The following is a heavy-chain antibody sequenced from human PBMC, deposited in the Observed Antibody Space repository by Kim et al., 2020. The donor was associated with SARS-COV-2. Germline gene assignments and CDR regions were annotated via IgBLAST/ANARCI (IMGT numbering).Heavy chain of an antibody. J-gene: IGHJ4*02. Sequence: GGSLRLSCAASGFTFSSYWMSWVRQAPGKGLEWVANINQDGSEKYYVDSVKGRFTFSRDNAKNSLYLQMNSLRAEDTAVYYCARDPPLGRSSRLDDYWGQGTLVTVSS. V-gene: IGHV3-7*01. CDR3: ARDPPLGRSSRLDDY. CDR1: GFTFSSYW. D-gene: IGHD6-13*01. CDR2: INQDGSEK.